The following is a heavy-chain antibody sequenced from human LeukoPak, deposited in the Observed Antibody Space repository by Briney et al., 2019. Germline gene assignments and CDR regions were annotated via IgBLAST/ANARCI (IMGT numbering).Heavy chain of an antibody. CDR2: IYSGGSI. CDR3: ARDGDIVATIAFCDY. J-gene: IGHJ4*02. CDR1: GFTVSSNY. D-gene: IGHD5-12*01. V-gene: IGHV3-66*01. Sequence: GGSLRLSCAASGFTVSSNYMSWVRQAPGKGLEWVSVIYSGGSIYYADSVKGRFTISRDNAKNSLYLQMNSLRAEDTAVYYCARDGDIVATIAFCDYWGQGTLVTVSS.